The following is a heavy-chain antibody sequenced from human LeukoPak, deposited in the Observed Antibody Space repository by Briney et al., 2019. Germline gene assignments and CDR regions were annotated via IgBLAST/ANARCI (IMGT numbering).Heavy chain of an antibody. CDR2: IYYSGST. J-gene: IGHJ4*02. CDR3: ARENGYSYGPFDY. V-gene: IGHV4-59*01. Sequence: SETLSLTYTVSGGSISSYXWSWIRQPPXXXXXXIGYIYYSGSTNYNPSLKSRVTISVDTSKNQFSLKLSSVTAADTAVYYCARENGYSYGPFDYWGQGTLVTVSS. CDR1: GGSISSYX. D-gene: IGHD5-18*01.